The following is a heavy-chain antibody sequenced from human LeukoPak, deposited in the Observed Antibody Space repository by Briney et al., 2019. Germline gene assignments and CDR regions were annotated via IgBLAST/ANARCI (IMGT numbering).Heavy chain of an antibody. Sequence: PGGSLRLSCAASGFTFSSYSMNWVRQAPGKGLEWVSSISTSSYIYYADSVKGRFTISRDNAKNSPYLQMNSLRAEDTAVYYCAREGGYCSGGSCRYFDYWGQGTLVTVSS. CDR2: ISTSSYI. CDR3: AREGGYCSGGSCRYFDY. D-gene: IGHD2-15*01. CDR1: GFTFSSYS. V-gene: IGHV3-21*01. J-gene: IGHJ4*02.